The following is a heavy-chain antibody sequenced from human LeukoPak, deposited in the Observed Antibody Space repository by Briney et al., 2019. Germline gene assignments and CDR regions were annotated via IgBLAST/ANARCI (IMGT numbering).Heavy chain of an antibody. V-gene: IGHV4-39*07. D-gene: IGHD5-12*01. CDR2: LYSSGST. CDR3: ARSGSGYLRYYFDY. Sequence: PSETLSLTCTVSGGSISSSTYYWGWIRQPPGKGLEWIGSLYSSGSTYYNPSLKSRVTISVDTSKNQFSLKLSSVTAADTAVYYCARSGSGYLRYYFDYWGQGTLVTVSS. J-gene: IGHJ4*02. CDR1: GGSISSSTYY.